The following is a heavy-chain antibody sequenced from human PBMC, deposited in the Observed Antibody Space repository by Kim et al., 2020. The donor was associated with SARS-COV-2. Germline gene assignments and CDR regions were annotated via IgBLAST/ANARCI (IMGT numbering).Heavy chain of an antibody. Sequence: GGSLRLSCAASGFTFSNAWMSWVRQAPGKGLEWVGRIKSKTDGGTTDYAAPVKGRFTISRDDSKNTLYLQMNSLKTEDTAVYYCTTDLPLFGIVVVVAATMGYWGQGTLVTVSS. CDR1: GFTFSNAW. V-gene: IGHV3-15*01. CDR2: IKSKTDGGTT. D-gene: IGHD2-15*01. CDR3: TTDLPLFGIVVVVAATMGY. J-gene: IGHJ4*02.